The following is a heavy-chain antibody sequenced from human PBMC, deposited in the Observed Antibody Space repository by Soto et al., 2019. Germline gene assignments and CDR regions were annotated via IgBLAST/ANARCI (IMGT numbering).Heavy chain of an antibody. Sequence: EVQLVESGGGLIQPGGSLRLSCVASGFIVSSNQMSWVRQAPGKGLEWVSVIYSGQTTYYADSVEGRFTISRDDSKNTLYLQMNSLRVEDTAVYYCVRGPSDHKLRVVEWRYGDYWGQGALVTVSS. D-gene: IGHD3-3*01. V-gene: IGHV3-53*01. CDR2: IYSGQTT. CDR3: VRGPSDHKLRVVEWRYGDY. CDR1: GFIVSSNQ. J-gene: IGHJ4*02.